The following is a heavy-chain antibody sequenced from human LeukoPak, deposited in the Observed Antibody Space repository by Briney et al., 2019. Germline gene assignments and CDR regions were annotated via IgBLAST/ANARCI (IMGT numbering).Heavy chain of an antibody. Sequence: PGGSLRLSCAASGFTFSSYEMNWVRQAPGKGLEWVSYISSSGSTIYYADSVKGRFTISRDNAKNSLYLQMNSLRAEDTAVYYCAREPFLRNYYGSGYFDYWGQGTLVTVSS. CDR2: ISSSGSTI. CDR1: GFTFSSYE. V-gene: IGHV3-48*03. J-gene: IGHJ4*02. D-gene: IGHD3-10*01. CDR3: AREPFLRNYYGSGYFDY.